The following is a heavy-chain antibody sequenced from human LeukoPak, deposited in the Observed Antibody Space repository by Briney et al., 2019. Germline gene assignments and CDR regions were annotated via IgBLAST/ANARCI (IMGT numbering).Heavy chain of an antibody. D-gene: IGHD6-13*01. CDR2: ISYDGSNK. CDR1: GFTFSSYG. CDR3: AKDAYSSSWPPYYFDY. Sequence: GGSLRLSCAASGFTFSSYGMHWVRQAPGKGLEWVAVISYDGSNKYYADSVKGRFTISRDNSKNTLYLQMNSLRAEDTAVYYCAKDAYSSSWPPYYFDYWGQGTLVTVSS. V-gene: IGHV3-30*18. J-gene: IGHJ4*02.